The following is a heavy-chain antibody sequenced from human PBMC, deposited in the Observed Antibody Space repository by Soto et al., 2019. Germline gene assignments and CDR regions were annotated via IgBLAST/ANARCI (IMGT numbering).Heavy chain of an antibody. V-gene: IGHV3-7*01. Sequence: PGGSLRLCCSASVFTCSSYWMSWFRQAPGKGLEWVANIKQDGSEKYYVDSVKGRFTISRDNAKNSLYLQMNSLRAEDTAVYYCARDRAATTWSEFDYWGQGTLVTVSS. D-gene: IGHD4-17*01. CDR3: ARDRAATTWSEFDY. CDR2: IKQDGSEK. J-gene: IGHJ4*02. CDR1: VFTCSSYW.